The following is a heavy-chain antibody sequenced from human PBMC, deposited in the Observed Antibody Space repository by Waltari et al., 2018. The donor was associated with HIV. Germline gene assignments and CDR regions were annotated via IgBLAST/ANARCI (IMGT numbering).Heavy chain of an antibody. V-gene: IGHV3-21*01. CDR1: GFTLSSYS. CDR3: ARVDYYHSTKSRYFDS. J-gene: IGHJ4*02. D-gene: IGHD3-22*01. CDR2: ISRSSSYI. Sequence: EVQLVESGGGLVKPGGSLRLSCAASGFTLSSYSMNWVRQAPGKGLEWVSSISRSSSYIYYADSVKGRFTISRDNAKNSLYLQMNSLRAEDTAVYYCARVDYYHSTKSRYFDSWGQGTLVTVSS.